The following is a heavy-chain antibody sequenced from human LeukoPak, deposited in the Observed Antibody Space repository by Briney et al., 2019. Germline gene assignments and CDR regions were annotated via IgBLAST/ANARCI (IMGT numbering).Heavy chain of an antibody. CDR1: GFTFNNYA. Sequence: GGSLRLSCAASGFTFNNYAIHWVRQAPGKGLEWVAVISYDGDNKYYADSVKGRFTISRDNSKNPLYLQMNSLRAEDTAVYYCAKDRESMVRDGAFDIWGQGTMVSVSS. V-gene: IGHV3-30*18. CDR3: AKDRESMVRDGAFDI. J-gene: IGHJ3*02. D-gene: IGHD3-10*02. CDR2: ISYDGDNK.